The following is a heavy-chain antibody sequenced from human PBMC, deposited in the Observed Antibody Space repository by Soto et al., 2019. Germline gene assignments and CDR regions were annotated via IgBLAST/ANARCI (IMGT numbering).Heavy chain of an antibody. Sequence: GGSLRLSCAASGFICSSYDMSWVRQAPGKGLEWASTILVDGRTFYVDSVKGRFTISRDSSQNTVYLQMNSLTAGDTALYYCAKATATGGGAFDICGQGTMVTV. D-gene: IGHD2-8*02. V-gene: IGHV3-23*01. CDR3: AKATATGGGAFDI. J-gene: IGHJ3*02. CDR1: GFICSSYD. CDR2: ILVDGRT.